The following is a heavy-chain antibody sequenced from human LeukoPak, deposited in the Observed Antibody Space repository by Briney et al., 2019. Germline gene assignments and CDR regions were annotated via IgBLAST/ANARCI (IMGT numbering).Heavy chain of an antibody. Sequence: GGSLRLSCAASGFTVGSNYMSWVRQAPGKGLEWVSVIYSGGSTYYADSVKGRFTISRDNSKNTLYLQMNSLRADDTAVYYCARDPDYNDSAWGQGTLVTVSS. V-gene: IGHV3-53*01. CDR3: ARDPDYNDSA. CDR2: IYSGGST. CDR1: GFTVGSNY. J-gene: IGHJ4*02. D-gene: IGHD3-22*01.